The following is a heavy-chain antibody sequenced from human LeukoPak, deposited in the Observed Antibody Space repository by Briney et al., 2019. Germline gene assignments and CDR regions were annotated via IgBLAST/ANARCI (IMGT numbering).Heavy chain of an antibody. CDR1: GFTFSNAW. V-gene: IGHV3-15*01. CDR3: TSLYYYDSSGSVLGY. CDR2: IKSKTDGGTT. J-gene: IGHJ4*02. D-gene: IGHD3-22*01. Sequence: PGGSLRLSCAASGFTFSNAWMSWVRQAPGKGLEWVGRIKSKTDGGTTDYAAPVKGRFTISREDSKNTLYLQMNSLKTEDTAVYYCTSLYYYDSSGSVLGYWGQGTLVTVSS.